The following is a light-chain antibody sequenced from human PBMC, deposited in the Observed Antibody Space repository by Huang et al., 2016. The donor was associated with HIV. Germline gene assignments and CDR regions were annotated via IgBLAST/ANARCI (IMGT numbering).Light chain of an antibody. CDR1: QSVGNY. J-gene: IGKJ4*01. CDR2: DTS. V-gene: IGKV3-11*01. Sequence: IVLTQSPATLSWYPGERVTLSCRASQSVGNYIAWYQQHPGQSPKLLIYDTSNRATGTPGRFSGSGSGTDFTLTISSLQSEDFAVHYCQQRSSGVTFGGGTKVQVK. CDR3: QQRSSGVT.